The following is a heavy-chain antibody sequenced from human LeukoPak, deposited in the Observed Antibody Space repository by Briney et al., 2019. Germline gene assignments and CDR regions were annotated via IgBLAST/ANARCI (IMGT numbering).Heavy chain of an antibody. V-gene: IGHV4-59*08. J-gene: IGHJ3*02. CDR1: SGSISSYY. CDR3: ALLGAYDAFDI. CDR2: IYYSGST. Sequence: SETLSLTCTVSSGSISSYYWSWIRQPPGKGLEWIGYIYYSGSTNYNPSLKSRVTISVDTSRNQFSLKLSSVTAADTAVYYCALLGAYDAFDIWGQGTMVTVSS. D-gene: IGHD1-26*01.